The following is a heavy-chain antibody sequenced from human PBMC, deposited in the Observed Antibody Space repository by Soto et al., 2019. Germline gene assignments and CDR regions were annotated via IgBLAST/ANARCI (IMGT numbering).Heavy chain of an antibody. J-gene: IGHJ5*02. CDR3: ARTMYSNRGWFDP. CDR2: ITSSGSLI. Sequence: EVQLVESGGGLVQPGGSLRLSCAASGFTFSSYDMNWDRQAPGKGLEWVSYITSSGSLIYYADSVRGRFTVSRDNAKNPLYLQMNSLRAEDTGVYYCARTMYSNRGWFDPWGQGTLVTVSS. D-gene: IGHD6-13*01. V-gene: IGHV3-48*03. CDR1: GFTFSSYD.